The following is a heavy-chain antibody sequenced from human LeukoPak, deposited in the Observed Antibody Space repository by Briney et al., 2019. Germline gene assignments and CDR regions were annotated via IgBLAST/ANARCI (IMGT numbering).Heavy chain of an antibody. Sequence: SETLSLTCTVSGGPISSYYWSWIRQPPGKGLEWIGNIYYSGSTNYNPSLKSRVTISVDTSKNQFSLKLSSVTAADTAVYYCARDGTVTNGPFDYWGQGTLVTVSS. CDR2: IYYSGST. CDR3: ARDGTVTNGPFDY. J-gene: IGHJ4*02. CDR1: GGPISSYY. D-gene: IGHD4-17*01. V-gene: IGHV4-59*01.